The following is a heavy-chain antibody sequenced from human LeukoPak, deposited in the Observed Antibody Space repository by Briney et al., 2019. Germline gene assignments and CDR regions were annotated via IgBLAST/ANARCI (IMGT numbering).Heavy chain of an antibody. CDR1: GGFISSYY. Sequence: SSETLSLTCTVSGGFISSYYWSWIRQPPGQGLEWIGYIWPSGSTNYNPSLSGRVAISLDKSRNHFTLMVTAVTAADTAFYYCARKGPEHLPTYFDHWGRGILVTVSS. V-gene: IGHV4-4*08. D-gene: IGHD2-21*01. CDR3: ARKGPEHLPTYFDH. J-gene: IGHJ4*02. CDR2: IWPSGST.